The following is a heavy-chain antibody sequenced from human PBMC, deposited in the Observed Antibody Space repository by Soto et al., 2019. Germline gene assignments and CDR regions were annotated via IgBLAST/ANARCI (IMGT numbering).Heavy chain of an antibody. CDR1: GGSISSYY. Sequence: PSETLSLTCTVSGGSISSYYWSWIRQPPGKGLEWIGYIYYSGSTNYNPSLKSRVTISVDTSKNQFSLKLSSVTAADTAVYYCARFYYYDSSGFDPWGQGTLVTVSS. J-gene: IGHJ5*02. D-gene: IGHD3-22*01. CDR2: IYYSGST. V-gene: IGHV4-59*01. CDR3: ARFYYYDSSGFDP.